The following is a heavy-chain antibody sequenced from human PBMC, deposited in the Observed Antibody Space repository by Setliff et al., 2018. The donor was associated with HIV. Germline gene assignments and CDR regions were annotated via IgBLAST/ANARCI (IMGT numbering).Heavy chain of an antibody. Sequence: GSLRLSCAASGFTFSGYGMHWVRQAPGNGLEWVAFIRNDGSNENYADSVKGRFTISRDSSKNTLYPQMNSLRVEDTAVYYCAKDVCSGAYCYAYYYYGMDVWGQGTMVTVSS. D-gene: IGHD2-15*01. V-gene: IGHV3-30*02. CDR1: GFTFSGYG. CDR2: IRNDGSNE. J-gene: IGHJ6*02. CDR3: AKDVCSGAYCYAYYYYGMDV.